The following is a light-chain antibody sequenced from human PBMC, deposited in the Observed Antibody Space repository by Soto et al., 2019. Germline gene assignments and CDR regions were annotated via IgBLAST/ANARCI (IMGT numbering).Light chain of an antibody. V-gene: IGLV2-14*01. CDR3: SSYTSSSTLV. CDR2: EVS. J-gene: IGLJ2*01. Sequence: QSALTQPASVSGSPGQSITISCTGTSSDVGGYTYVSWYQQHPGKAPKVMIYEVSNRPSGVSNRFTGSKSGNTASLTISGLMAEDEADYYCSSYTSSSTLVFGGGTKLTVL. CDR1: SSDVGGYTY.